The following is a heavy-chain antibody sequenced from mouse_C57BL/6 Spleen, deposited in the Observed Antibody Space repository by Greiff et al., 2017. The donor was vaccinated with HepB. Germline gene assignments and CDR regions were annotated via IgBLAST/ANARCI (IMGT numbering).Heavy chain of an antibody. V-gene: IGHV1-69*01. CDR3: ARPLPYGSREGDWYFDV. D-gene: IGHD1-1*01. Sequence: QVQLKQPGAELVMPGASVKLSCKASGYTFTSYWMHWVKQRPGQGLEWIGEIDPSDSYTNYNQKFKGKSTLTVDKSSSTAYMQLSSLTSEDSAVYYCARPLPYGSREGDWYFDVWGTGTTVTVSS. CDR1: GYTFTSYW. J-gene: IGHJ1*03. CDR2: IDPSDSYT.